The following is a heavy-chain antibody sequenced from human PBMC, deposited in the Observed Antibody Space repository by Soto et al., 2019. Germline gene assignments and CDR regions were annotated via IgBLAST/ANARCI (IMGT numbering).Heavy chain of an antibody. D-gene: IGHD3-3*01. Sequence: GGSLRLSCAASGFTFSNAWMSWVRQAPGKGLEWVGRIKSKADGGTTDYAAPVKGRFTISRDDSKNTLYLQMNSLKTEDTAVYYCTTDLPWYYDFWSGQGHLYYFDYWGQGTLVTVSS. J-gene: IGHJ4*02. V-gene: IGHV3-15*01. CDR2: IKSKADGGTT. CDR1: GFTFSNAW. CDR3: TTDLPWYYDFWSGQGHLYYFDY.